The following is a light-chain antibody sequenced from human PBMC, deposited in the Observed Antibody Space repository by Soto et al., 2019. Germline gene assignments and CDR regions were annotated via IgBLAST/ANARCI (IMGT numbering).Light chain of an antibody. CDR3: QQLNSYPWT. CDR1: QGISRY. V-gene: IGKV1-9*01. Sequence: DIQLTQSPSFLSASVGDRVTITCRASQGISRYLAWYQQKPGKAPKLLIYAASTLQSDVPSRFSGSGSGTEFPLTISSLQPEDFATYYCQQLNSYPWTFGQGTKVEIK. CDR2: AAS. J-gene: IGKJ1*01.